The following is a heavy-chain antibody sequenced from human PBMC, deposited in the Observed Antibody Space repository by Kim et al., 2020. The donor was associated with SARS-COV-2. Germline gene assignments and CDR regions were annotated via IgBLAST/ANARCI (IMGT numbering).Heavy chain of an antibody. CDR3: ARGHCDILTGPEYYYG. CDR2: LYYSGST. CDR1: GGSISSSSYY. D-gene: IGHD3-9*01. Sequence: SETLSLTCTVSGGSISSSSYYWGWIRQPPGKGLEWIGSLYYSGSTYSNPSLKSRVTISVDTSKNQFSLRLISVTAADTAVYYCARGHCDILTGPEYYYG. J-gene: IGHJ6*01. V-gene: IGHV4-39*07.